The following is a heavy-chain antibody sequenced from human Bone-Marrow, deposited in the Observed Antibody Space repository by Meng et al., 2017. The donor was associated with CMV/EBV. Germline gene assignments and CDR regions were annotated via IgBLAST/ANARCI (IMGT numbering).Heavy chain of an antibody. V-gene: IGHV3-30*02. CDR2: IRFDGTNK. Sequence: GGSLRLSCAASGFTFSSYAMHWVRQAPGKGLEWVANIRFDGTNKYHADSVKGRFTISRDNSKNTLYLQMNSLRAEDTAVYYCAKDGGYSYVSYYYYYGMDVWGQGTTVTVSS. J-gene: IGHJ6*02. CDR3: AKDGGYSYVSYYYYYGMDV. CDR1: GFTFSSYA. D-gene: IGHD5-18*01.